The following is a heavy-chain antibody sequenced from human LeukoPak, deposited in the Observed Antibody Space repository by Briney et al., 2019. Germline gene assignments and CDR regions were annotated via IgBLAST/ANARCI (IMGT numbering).Heavy chain of an antibody. CDR1: GFTFTSYW. CDR3: ARGRPGSGWYSRDAFDI. Sequence: GGSLRLSCAASGFTFTSYWMHWVRQAPGKGLVWVSRINSDGSGTIYADAVKGRFTISRDNAKNTLYLQMNSLRVEDTAVYYCARGRPGSGWYSRDAFDIWGQGTMVTVSS. J-gene: IGHJ3*02. CDR2: INSDGSGT. D-gene: IGHD6-19*01. V-gene: IGHV3-74*01.